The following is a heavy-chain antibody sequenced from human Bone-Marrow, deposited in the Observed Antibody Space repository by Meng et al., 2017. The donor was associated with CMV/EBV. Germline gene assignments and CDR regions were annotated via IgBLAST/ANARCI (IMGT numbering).Heavy chain of an antibody. V-gene: IGHV1-18*01. CDR1: GYTFTSYG. D-gene: IGHD1-1*01. CDR3: ARKREGDWNLFYFDY. CDR2: ISAYNGNT. Sequence: ASVKVYCKASGYTFTSYGISWVRQAPGQGLEWMGWISAYNGNTNYAQKLQGRVTMTTDTSTSTAYMELRSLRSDDTAVYYCARKREGDWNLFYFDYWGQGTLVTVS. J-gene: IGHJ4*02.